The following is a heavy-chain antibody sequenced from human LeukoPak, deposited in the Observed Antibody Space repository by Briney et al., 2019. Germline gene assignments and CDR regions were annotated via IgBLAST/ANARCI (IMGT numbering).Heavy chain of an antibody. CDR1: GDSISTNHW. CDR3: ARGLKLSY. J-gene: IGHJ4*02. Sequence: PSGTLSLTCAVSGDSISTNHWWSWVRQPPGKGLEWIGEVYHSGSTNYNPSLKSRVTISVDTSKNQFSLKLSSVTAADTAVYYCARGLKLSYWGQGTLVTVSS. CDR2: VYHSGST. V-gene: IGHV4-4*02.